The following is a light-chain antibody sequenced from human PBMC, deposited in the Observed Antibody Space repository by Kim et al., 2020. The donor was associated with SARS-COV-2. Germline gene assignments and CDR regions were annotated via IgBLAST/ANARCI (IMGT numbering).Light chain of an antibody. Sequence: DIQMTQSPSTLSASVGDRVTITCRASQSISSWLAWYQQKPGKAPKLLIYKASSLESGVPSRFSGSGSGTEFTLTISSLQPDDFATYYCQQGNTYQYIFGQGTKLE. J-gene: IGKJ2*01. V-gene: IGKV1-5*03. CDR1: QSISSW. CDR3: QQGNTYQYI. CDR2: KAS.